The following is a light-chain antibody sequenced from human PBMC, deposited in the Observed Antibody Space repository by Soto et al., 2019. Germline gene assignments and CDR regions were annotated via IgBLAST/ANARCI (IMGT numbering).Light chain of an antibody. CDR2: GAS. J-gene: IGKJ4*01. Sequence: IGMTQSPATLSVSPGDTASLSCRASQSVSSSLAWYQQKPGQAPRLLIFGASTRATGIPARFSGGGSGTEFTLIISSLQSEDFAVYYCQQYNDRPLTVGGGPKVDIK. CDR1: QSVSSS. V-gene: IGKV3-15*01. CDR3: QQYNDRPLT.